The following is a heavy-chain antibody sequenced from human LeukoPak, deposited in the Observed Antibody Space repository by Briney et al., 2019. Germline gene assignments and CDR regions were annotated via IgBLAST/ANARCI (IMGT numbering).Heavy chain of an antibody. CDR1: GFTFCSYA. Sequence: GGSLRLSCAASGFTFCSYAMSWVRQAPGKGLEWVSTLSGSGHNTFNADSVEGRFIISRDNYMHTLYLQMNSLRAEDTAVYFCAKDHYSNYVNAFDVWGQGTTVTVSS. CDR2: LSGSGHNT. D-gene: IGHD4-11*01. CDR3: AKDHYSNYVNAFDV. J-gene: IGHJ3*01. V-gene: IGHV3-23*01.